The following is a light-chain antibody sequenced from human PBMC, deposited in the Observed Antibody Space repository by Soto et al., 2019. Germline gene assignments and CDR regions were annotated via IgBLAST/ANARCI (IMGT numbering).Light chain of an antibody. V-gene: IGLV1-40*01. CDR3: QSYDISLSVV. CDR1: SSNIGAGYD. J-gene: IGLJ2*01. Sequence: QSVLTQPPSVSGALGQRVTISCTGSSSNIGAGYDVHWYQQLPGTAPKLLIYGNSNRPSGVPDRFSGSKSGTSASLAITGLQAEDEADYYCQSYDISLSVVFGGGTKLTVL. CDR2: GNS.